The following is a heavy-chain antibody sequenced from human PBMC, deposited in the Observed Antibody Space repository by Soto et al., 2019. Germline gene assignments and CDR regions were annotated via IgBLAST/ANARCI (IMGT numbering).Heavy chain of an antibody. CDR1: GGTFSSYA. Sequence: SVKVSCKASGGTFSSYAISWVRQAPGQGLEWMGGIIPIFGTANYAQKFQGRVTITADESTSTAYMELSSLRSEDTAVYYCASYYYDSSGYLYYYYYGMDVWGQGTTVTV. J-gene: IGHJ6*02. CDR3: ASYYYDSSGYLYYYYYGMDV. CDR2: IIPIFGTA. V-gene: IGHV1-69*13. D-gene: IGHD3-22*01.